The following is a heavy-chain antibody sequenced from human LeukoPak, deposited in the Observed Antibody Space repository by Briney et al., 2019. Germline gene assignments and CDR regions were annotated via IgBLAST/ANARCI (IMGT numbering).Heavy chain of an antibody. V-gene: IGHV7-4-1*02. J-gene: IGHJ4*02. CDR1: GYTFTSYA. D-gene: IGHD6-19*01. CDR3: ARGARSGWYVGIDFDY. CDR2: INTNTGNP. Sequence: ASVRVSSKASGYTFTSYAMNWVRQAPGQGLEWMGWINTNTGNPTYAQGFTGRFVFSLDTSVSTAYLQISSLKAEDTAVYYCARGARSGWYVGIDFDYWGQGTLVTVSS.